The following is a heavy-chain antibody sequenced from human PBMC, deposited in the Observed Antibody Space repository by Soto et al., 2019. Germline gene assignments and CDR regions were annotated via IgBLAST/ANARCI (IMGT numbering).Heavy chain of an antibody. D-gene: IGHD4-17*01. V-gene: IGHV4-34*01. CDR1: GGSFSGYY. Sequence: SETLSLTCAVYGGSFSGYYWSWIRQPPGKGLEWIGEINHSGSTNYNPSLKSRVTISVDTSKNQFSLKLSSVTAADTAVYYCARTSVTTSYFDYWGQGTLVTVSS. CDR3: ARTSVTTSYFDY. CDR2: INHSGST. J-gene: IGHJ4*02.